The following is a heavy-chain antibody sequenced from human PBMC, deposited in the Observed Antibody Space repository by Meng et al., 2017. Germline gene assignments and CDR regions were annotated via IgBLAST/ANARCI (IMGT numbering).Heavy chain of an antibody. CDR1: GGSISPHY. CDR2: IFYTGGT. D-gene: IGHD5-24*01. V-gene: IGHV4-59*11. CDR3: ARHFRSRDGYNWDSFDI. J-gene: IGHJ3*02. Sequence: SETLSLTCNVSGGSISPHYWSWIRQSPERGLEWIGYIFYTGGTNYNPSLKSRVTMSVDKSKNHFSLRLSSVTAADTALYYCARHFRSRDGYNWDSFDIWGQGTMVTVSS.